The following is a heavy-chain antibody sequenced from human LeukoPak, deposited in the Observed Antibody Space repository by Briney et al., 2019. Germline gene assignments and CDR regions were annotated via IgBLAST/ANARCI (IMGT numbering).Heavy chain of an antibody. Sequence: GESLKISCKSSGYSFTNYWIGWVRQMPGRGLEWMGIVYPGYSEAIYSPSFQGQVNIDVDKSIDVAYLEWTSLTAPDTAMSYWXGXRDSXXGDFWGQGTLVIVSS. V-gene: IGHV5-51*01. CDR2: VYPGYSEA. CDR1: GYSFTNYW. J-gene: IGHJ4*02. D-gene: IGHD5-24*01. CDR3: XGXRDSXXGDF.